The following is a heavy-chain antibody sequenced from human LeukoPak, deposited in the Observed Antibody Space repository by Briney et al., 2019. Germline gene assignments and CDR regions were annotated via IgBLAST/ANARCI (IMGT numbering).Heavy chain of an antibody. D-gene: IGHD2-15*01. CDR1: GGSISSYY. Sequence: PSETLSLTCTVSGGSISSYYWSWIRQPPGKGLEWIGYIYYSGSTNYEPSLQSRVAISVETSQNQFSLKLSSVTAAETAVYYCARLGYCSGGSCHGLYFDYWGQGTLVTDSS. CDR2: IYYSGST. CDR3: ARLGYCSGGSCHGLYFDY. J-gene: IGHJ4*02. V-gene: IGHV4-59*01.